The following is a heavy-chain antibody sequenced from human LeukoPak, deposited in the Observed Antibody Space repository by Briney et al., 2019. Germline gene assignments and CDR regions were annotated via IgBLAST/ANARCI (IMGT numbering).Heavy chain of an antibody. D-gene: IGHD3-22*01. CDR2: ISGSGGST. CDR3: AKSLYYYDSSGYFIYDY. Sequence: GGSLRLSCAASGFTFSSYAMSWVRQAPGKGLEWVSAISGSGGSTYYADSVKGRFTISRDNSKNTLYLQMNSLRAEDTAVYYCAKSLYYYDSSGYFIYDYWGPGTLVTVSS. J-gene: IGHJ4*02. V-gene: IGHV3-23*01. CDR1: GFTFSSYA.